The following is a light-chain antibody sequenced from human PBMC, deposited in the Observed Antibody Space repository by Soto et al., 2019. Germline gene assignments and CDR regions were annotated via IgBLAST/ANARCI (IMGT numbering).Light chain of an antibody. CDR3: QQGYDTPIT. CDR2: AAS. J-gene: IGKJ5*01. V-gene: IGKV1-39*01. Sequence: DIQMTQSPSSLSASVGDRVTITCRASQNIFSYLSWYQHKPGKAPKLLIYAASSLQSGVPSRFSGSGSGTDFTLTITNLHPEDFATYFCQQGYDTPITFGQGTRLEIK. CDR1: QNIFSY.